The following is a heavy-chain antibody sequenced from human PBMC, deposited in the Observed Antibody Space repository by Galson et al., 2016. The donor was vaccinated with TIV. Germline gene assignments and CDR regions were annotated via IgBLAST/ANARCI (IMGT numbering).Heavy chain of an antibody. Sequence: QSGAEVKKPGESLKISCKASGYTFSGYYLHWVRQAPGQGLEWMGWINPNSRGTHYAEQFQGRVTMTRDTSVITAYMELTGLRSDDTALYYCASTYDNGGYGLGAFDLWGQGTMVTVSS. V-gene: IGHV1-2*02. CDR3: ASTYDNGGYGLGAFDL. CDR2: INPNSRGT. D-gene: IGHD3-22*01. CDR1: GYTFSGYY. J-gene: IGHJ3*01.